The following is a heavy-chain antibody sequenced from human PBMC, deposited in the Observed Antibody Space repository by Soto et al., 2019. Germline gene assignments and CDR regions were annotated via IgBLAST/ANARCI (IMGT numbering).Heavy chain of an antibody. Sequence: ASVKVSCKASGYTFTSYGISWVRQAPGQGLEWMGWISAYNGNTNYAQKLQGRVTMTTDTSTSTAYMELRSLRSDDTAVYYCARDWKDGYHGISTDYYGMDVWGQGTTVTVSS. CDR1: GYTFTSYG. V-gene: IGHV1-18*01. CDR3: ARDWKDGYHGISTDYYGMDV. J-gene: IGHJ6*02. D-gene: IGHD1-1*01. CDR2: ISAYNGNT.